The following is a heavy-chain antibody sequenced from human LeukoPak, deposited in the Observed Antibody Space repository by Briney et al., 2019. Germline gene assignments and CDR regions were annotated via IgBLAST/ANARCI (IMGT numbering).Heavy chain of an antibody. CDR2: IWYDGSNK. D-gene: IGHD1-1*01. CDR3: ARELISTTWRGNRSYFDL. CDR1: GFTFSSYG. Sequence: PGGSLRLSRAASGFTFSSYGMHWVRQAPGKGLEWVAVIWYDGSNKYYADSVKGRFTISRDNPKKTLYLQMNSLRAEDTAVYYCARELISTTWRGNRSYFDLWGRGTPVTVSS. J-gene: IGHJ2*01. V-gene: IGHV3-33*01.